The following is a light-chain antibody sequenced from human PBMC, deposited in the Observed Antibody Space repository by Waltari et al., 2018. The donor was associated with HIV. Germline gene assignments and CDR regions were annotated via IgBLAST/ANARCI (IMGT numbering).Light chain of an antibody. Sequence: QLALAQSPSASASLGASVTLTCTLSSGHSSNAIAWHQQQPEKGPRYLMKVNSDGSHIKGDGIPDRFSGSSSGAERYLTISSLQSEDEADYYCQTWGSGIRVFGGGTKLTVL. CDR3: QTWGSGIRV. CDR2: VNSDGSH. CDR1: SGHSSNA. V-gene: IGLV4-69*01. J-gene: IGLJ3*02.